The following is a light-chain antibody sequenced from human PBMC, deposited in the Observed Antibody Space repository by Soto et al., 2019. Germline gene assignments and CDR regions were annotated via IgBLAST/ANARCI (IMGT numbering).Light chain of an antibody. J-gene: IGKJ4*02. Sequence: DIQMTQSPSTLSGSVGDRVTITCRASQTISSWLAWYQQKPGKAPKLLIYKASTLKSGVPSRFSGSGSGTEITLTISSLEPEDFAVYYCQYRSNWPLTFGGGTKVEIK. CDR3: QYRSNWPLT. V-gene: IGKV1-5*03. CDR2: KAS. CDR1: QTISSW.